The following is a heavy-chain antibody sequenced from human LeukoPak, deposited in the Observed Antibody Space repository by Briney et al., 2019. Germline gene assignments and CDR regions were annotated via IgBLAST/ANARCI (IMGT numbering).Heavy chain of an antibody. CDR2: ISWNSGSI. D-gene: IGHD4-17*01. J-gene: IGHJ4*02. V-gene: IGHV3-9*01. CDR3: AKAYGDYEVDY. CDR1: GFTFDDYA. Sequence: GGSLRLSCAASGFTFDDYAMHWVRQAPGKGLEWVSGISWNSGSIGYADSVKGRFTISRDNAKNSLYLQMNSLRAEDTALYYCAKAYGDYEVDYWGQGTLVTVSS.